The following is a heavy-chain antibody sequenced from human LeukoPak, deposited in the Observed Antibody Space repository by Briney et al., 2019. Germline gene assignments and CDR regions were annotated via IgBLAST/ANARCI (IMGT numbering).Heavy chain of an antibody. V-gene: IGHV1-69*13. CDR2: IIPIFGTA. CDR1: GGTFSSYA. CDR3: ALGGSYRADAFDI. D-gene: IGHD1-26*01. Sequence: GASVKVSCKASGGTFSSYAISWVRQAPGQGLEWMGGIIPIFGTANYAQKFQGRVTITADESTSTAYMELSSLRSEDTAVYYCALGGSYRADAFDIWGQGTMVTVSS. J-gene: IGHJ3*02.